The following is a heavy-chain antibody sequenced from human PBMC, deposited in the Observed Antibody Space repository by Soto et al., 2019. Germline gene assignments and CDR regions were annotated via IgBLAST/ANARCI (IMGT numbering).Heavy chain of an antibody. Sequence: RGESLKISCKGSGYSFTSYWIGWVRQMPGKGLEWMGIIYPGDSDTRYSPSFQGQVTISADKSISTAYLQWSSLKASDTAMYYCARPRFRSDTGDAFDIWGQGTMVTVSS. J-gene: IGHJ3*02. V-gene: IGHV5-51*01. CDR2: IYPGDSDT. CDR3: ARPRFRSDTGDAFDI. CDR1: GYSFTSYW. D-gene: IGHD3-3*01.